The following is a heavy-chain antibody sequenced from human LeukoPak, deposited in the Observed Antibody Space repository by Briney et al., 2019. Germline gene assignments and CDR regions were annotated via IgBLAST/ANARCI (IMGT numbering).Heavy chain of an antibody. CDR2: IYYRVAS. D-gene: IGHD3-10*01. CDR1: GDSISTYY. Sequence: PSETLSLTCTVSGDSISTYYWSWIRQPPGKGLEWIGYIYYRVASDYNPSLKSRVTMSVDMSTRQISLKLSSVTAADTAVYYCARAVGGDGSGSLWGPGTLVTVSS. J-gene: IGHJ4*02. V-gene: IGHV4-59*01. CDR3: ARAVGGDGSGSL.